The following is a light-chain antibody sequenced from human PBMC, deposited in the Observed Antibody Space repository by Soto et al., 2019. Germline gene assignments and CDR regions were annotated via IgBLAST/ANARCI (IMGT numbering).Light chain of an antibody. CDR1: QSVSSKY. CDR3: QQWGSSLFT. CDR2: GAS. Sequence: DIVLTQSPGTLSLSPGERATLSCRASQSVSSKYLAWDQQKPGQATRVLIYGASIRTTGIPERFSGDGSRTDFTLTITRLEPEDFAVYYCQQWGSSLFTCGPGTKVDIK. J-gene: IGKJ3*01. V-gene: IGKV3-20*01.